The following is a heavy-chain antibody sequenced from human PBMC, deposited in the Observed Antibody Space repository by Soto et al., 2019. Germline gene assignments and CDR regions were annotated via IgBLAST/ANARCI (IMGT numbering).Heavy chain of an antibody. CDR2: IKNDGSGT. Sequence: EVQLVKSGGGLVQPGGSLRLSCAASGFTFSTYWMHWVRQAPGKGLVWVSRIKNDGSGTYYVDSVEGRFTISRDNAKNTLYLQMNSLRAEDTAVYYCVRGDGDYYDGNGYLGRHWGQGTLVTVSS. J-gene: IGHJ4*02. V-gene: IGHV3-74*01. D-gene: IGHD3-22*01. CDR1: GFTFSTYW. CDR3: VRGDGDYYDGNGYLGRH.